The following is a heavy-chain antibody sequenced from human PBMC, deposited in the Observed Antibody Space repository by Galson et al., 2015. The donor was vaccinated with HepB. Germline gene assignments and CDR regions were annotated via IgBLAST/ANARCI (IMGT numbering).Heavy chain of an antibody. CDR1: GGSISSSSYY. CDR2: IYYSGST. J-gene: IGHJ4*02. D-gene: IGHD6-13*01. V-gene: IGHV4-39*07. Sequence: LSLTCTVSGGSISSSSYYWGWIRQPPGKGLEWIGSIYYSGSTYYNPSLKSRVTISVDTSKNQFSLKLSSVTAADTAVYYCARAYSSTPLPPDYWGQGTLVTVSS. CDR3: ARAYSSTPLPPDY.